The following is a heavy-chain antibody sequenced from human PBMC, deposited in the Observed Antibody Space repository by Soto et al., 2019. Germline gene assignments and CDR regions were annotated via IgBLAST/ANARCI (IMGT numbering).Heavy chain of an antibody. CDR3: ARAPKVSGSSQTRPDF. CDR1: SGSFSGYY. Sequence: QVQLHQWGAGLLKPSETLSLACSIYSGSFSGYYWSWIRQPPGKGLEWIGEISQSGHTNYSPSLKSRVSTSIDTSKKQFPLNLASVSAADTAVYYCARAPKVSGSSQTRPDFWGQGTLVTVSS. V-gene: IGHV4-34*01. CDR2: ISQSGHT. D-gene: IGHD6-6*01. J-gene: IGHJ4*02.